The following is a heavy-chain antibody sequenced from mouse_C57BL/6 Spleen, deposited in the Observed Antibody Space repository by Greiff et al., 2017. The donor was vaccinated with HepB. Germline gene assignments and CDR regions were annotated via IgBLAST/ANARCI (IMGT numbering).Heavy chain of an antibody. Sequence: QVQLKQSGAELVKPGASVKISCKASGYAFSSYWMNWVKQRPGKGLEWIGQIYPGDGDTNYNGKFKGKATLTADKSSSTAYMQLSSLTSEDSAVYFCARSSLYGNYIAWFAYWGQGTLVTVSA. V-gene: IGHV1-80*01. CDR2: IYPGDGDT. CDR1: GYAFSSYW. CDR3: ARSSLYGNYIAWFAY. J-gene: IGHJ3*01. D-gene: IGHD2-1*01.